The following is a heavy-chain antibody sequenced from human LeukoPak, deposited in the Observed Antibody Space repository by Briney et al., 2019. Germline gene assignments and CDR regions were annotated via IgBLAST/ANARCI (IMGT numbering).Heavy chain of an antibody. CDR3: ARVGSRGSYYYYMDV. V-gene: IGHV3-66*02. CDR2: IYSGGST. Sequence: PGGSLRLSCAASGFTVSSNYMSWVRQALGKGLEWVSVIYSGGSTYYADSVKGRFTISRDNSKNTLYLQMNSLRAEDTAVYYCARVGSRGSYYYYMDVWSKGTTVTVSS. CDR1: GFTVSSNY. J-gene: IGHJ6*03. D-gene: IGHD2-15*01.